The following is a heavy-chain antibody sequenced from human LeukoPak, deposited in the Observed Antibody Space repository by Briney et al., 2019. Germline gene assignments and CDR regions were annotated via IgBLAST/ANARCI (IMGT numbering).Heavy chain of an antibody. Sequence: PSQTLSLTCTVSGGSISSGSYYWSWIRQPAGKGLEWIGRIYTSGSTNYNPSLKSRVTISVDTSKNQFSLKLRSVTAADTAVYYCARGAPAYSNSIDYWGQGTLVTVSS. V-gene: IGHV4-61*02. CDR1: GGSISSGSYY. J-gene: IGHJ4*02. CDR2: IYTSGST. D-gene: IGHD4-11*01. CDR3: ARGAPAYSNSIDY.